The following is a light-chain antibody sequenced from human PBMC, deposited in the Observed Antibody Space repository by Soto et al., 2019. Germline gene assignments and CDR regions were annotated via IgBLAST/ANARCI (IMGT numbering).Light chain of an antibody. CDR1: SSDVGGHDY. CDR2: HVT. V-gene: IGLV2-14*01. CDR3: SSYTSSSTFV. Sequence: QSVLTQSASVSGSPGQSITISCTGTSSDVGGHDYVSWYQRHPGKAPTLMIYHVTNRPSGVSSRFSGSKSGNTAFLIISGLQAEDEADYYCSSYTSSSTFVFGTGTKVTVL. J-gene: IGLJ1*01.